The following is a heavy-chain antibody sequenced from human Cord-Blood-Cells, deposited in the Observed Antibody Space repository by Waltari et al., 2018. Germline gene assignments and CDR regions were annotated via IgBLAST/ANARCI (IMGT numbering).Heavy chain of an antibody. CDR3: ARVGGGYGYFDL. CDR1: GFTFSSYS. V-gene: IGHV3-21*01. J-gene: IGHJ2*01. Sequence: EVQLVESGGGLVKPGGSLRLSCAASGFTFSSYSMNWVRQVPGKGLEWVSSISSSSSYIYYADSVKGRFTISRDNAKNSLYLQMNSLRAEDTAVYYCARVGGGYGYFDLWGRGTLVTVSS. CDR2: ISSSSSYI. D-gene: IGHD3-22*01.